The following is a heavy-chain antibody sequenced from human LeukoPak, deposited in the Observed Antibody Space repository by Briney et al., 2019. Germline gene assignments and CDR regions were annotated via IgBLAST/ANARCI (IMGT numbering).Heavy chain of an antibody. CDR1: GFTFSTYG. CDR2: ISRSSTTI. D-gene: IGHD3-3*01. Sequence: GGSLRLSCAASGFTFSTYGMNWVRQAPGKGLEWVSYISRSSTTIYYADSVKGRFTISRDNAKNSLYLQMNSLRAEDTAVYYCARDGVWSGSFDYWGQGTLVTVSS. V-gene: IGHV3-48*01. J-gene: IGHJ4*02. CDR3: ARDGVWSGSFDY.